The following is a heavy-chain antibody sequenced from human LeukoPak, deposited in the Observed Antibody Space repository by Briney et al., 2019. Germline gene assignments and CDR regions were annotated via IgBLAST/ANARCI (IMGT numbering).Heavy chain of an antibody. D-gene: IGHD1/OR15-1a*01. CDR3: ARDAYNWNIDVFDI. CDR2: ISGSADST. V-gene: IGHV3-23*01. CDR1: GFTFSNYA. J-gene: IGHJ3*02. Sequence: PGGSLRLSCAASGFTFSNYAMSWVRQAPGKGLEWVSGISGSADSTYYADSVKGRFTISRDNSKNTLYLQMNSLRAEDTAVYYCARDAYNWNIDVFDIWGQGTMVTVSS.